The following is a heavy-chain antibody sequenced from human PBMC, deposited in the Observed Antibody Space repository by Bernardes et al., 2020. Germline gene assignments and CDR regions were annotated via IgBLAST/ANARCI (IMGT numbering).Heavy chain of an antibody. J-gene: IGHJ4*02. CDR2: ISESADST. D-gene: IGHD2-2*01. Sequence: VGSLSLSCAGSGFTFSSHAMTWVRQAPGKGLEWVSFISESADSTFYADSVKGRFTISRDNSKNTLYLQMNSLSADDTAVYFCAKGLGATSRYDYWGQGTLVTVSS. CDR3: AKGLGATSRYDY. CDR1: GFTFSSHA. V-gene: IGHV3-23*01.